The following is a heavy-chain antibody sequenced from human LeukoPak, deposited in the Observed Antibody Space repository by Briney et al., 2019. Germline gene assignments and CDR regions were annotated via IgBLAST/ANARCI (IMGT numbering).Heavy chain of an antibody. CDR3: ARAMYGSGSYYV. CDR2: INPSGGST. Sequence: GESLKISCKGSGYTFTSYYMHWVRQAPGQGLERMGIINPSGGSTSYAQKFQGRVTMTRDMSTSTVYMELSSLRSEDTAVYYCARAMYGSGSYYVWGQGTLVTVSS. D-gene: IGHD3-10*01. J-gene: IGHJ4*02. CDR1: GYTFTSYY. V-gene: IGHV1-46*01.